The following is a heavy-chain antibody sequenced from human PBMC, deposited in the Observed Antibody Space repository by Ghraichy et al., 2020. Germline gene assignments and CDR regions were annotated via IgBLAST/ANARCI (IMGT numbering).Heavy chain of an antibody. CDR1: GFTFSDYY. CDR3: ARFPRGYDYYYMDV. Sequence: GGSLRLSCAASGFTFSDYYMSWIRQAPGKGLEWVSYISSSGSTIYYADSVKGRFTISRDNAKNSLFLQMNSLRAEDTAVYYCARFPRGYDYYYMDVWGKGTTVTVSS. V-gene: IGHV3-11*01. J-gene: IGHJ6*03. CDR2: ISSSGSTI. D-gene: IGHD6-13*01.